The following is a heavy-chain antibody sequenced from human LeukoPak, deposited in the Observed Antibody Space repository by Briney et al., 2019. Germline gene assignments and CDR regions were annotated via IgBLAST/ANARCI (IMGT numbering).Heavy chain of an antibody. Sequence: GGSLRLSCAASGFTFSHHGMNWVRQAPGKGLEWVSGVGPSGARTYYADSVKGRFTISRDNSKNTLYLQMNSLRAEDTAVYYCAKVVVIAAYSGYYFDSWGQGTLVTVSS. V-gene: IGHV3-23*01. J-gene: IGHJ4*02. D-gene: IGHD2-15*01. CDR1: GFTFSHHG. CDR2: VGPSGART. CDR3: AKVVVIAAYSGYYFDS.